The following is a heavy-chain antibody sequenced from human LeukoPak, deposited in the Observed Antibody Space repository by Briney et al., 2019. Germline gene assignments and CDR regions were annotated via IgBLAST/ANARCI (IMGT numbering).Heavy chain of an antibody. V-gene: IGHV4-59*01. Sequence: SETLSLTCTVSGGSISSYYWSWIRQPPGKGLEWIGYIYYSGSTNYNPSLKSRVTILVDTSKNQFSLKLSSVTAADTAVYYCARSRYYDYVWGSYPRDDAFDIWGQGTMVTVSS. CDR1: GGSISSYY. CDR3: ARSRYYDYVWGSYPRDDAFDI. CDR2: IYYSGST. J-gene: IGHJ3*02. D-gene: IGHD3-16*02.